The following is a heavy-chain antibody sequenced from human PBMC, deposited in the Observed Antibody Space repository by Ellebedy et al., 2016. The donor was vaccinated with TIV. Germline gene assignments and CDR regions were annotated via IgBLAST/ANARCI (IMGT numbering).Heavy chain of an antibody. CDR1: GFTFGDYA. D-gene: IGHD3-22*01. V-gene: IGHV3-49*03. Sequence: GGSLRLXXTASGFTFGDYAMSWFRQAPGKGLEWVGFIRSKAYGGTTEYAASVKGRFTISRDDSKRIAYLQMNSLKTEDTAVYYCTSMPTYYYDSSGYNPPLYWGQGTLVTVSS. CDR3: TSMPTYYYDSSGYNPPLY. J-gene: IGHJ4*02. CDR2: IRSKAYGGTT.